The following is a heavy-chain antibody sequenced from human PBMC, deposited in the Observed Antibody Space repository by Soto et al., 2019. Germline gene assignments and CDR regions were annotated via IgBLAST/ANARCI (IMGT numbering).Heavy chain of an antibody. CDR1: GFIFRRYA. CDR3: SKESVEYCSGNSCNGMDV. Sequence: EVQLLESGGGLVQPGGSLRLSCAASGFIFRRYAINWVRQAPGKGLEWVSAISGSGGSTYYADSVKGRHTISRDNTKNTVSLEMSTLRAEDTAIYYCSKESVEYCSGNSCNGMDVWGQGTTVTVSS. D-gene: IGHD2-15*01. V-gene: IGHV3-23*01. J-gene: IGHJ6*02. CDR2: ISGSGGST.